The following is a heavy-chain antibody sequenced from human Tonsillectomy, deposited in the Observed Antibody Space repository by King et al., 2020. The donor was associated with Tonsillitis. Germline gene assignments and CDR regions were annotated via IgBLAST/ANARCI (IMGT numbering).Heavy chain of an antibody. CDR1: RFTFSNYA. V-gene: IGHV3-30*01. J-gene: IGHJ5*02. CDR2: ISYDGSNK. Sequence: VQLVESGGGVVQPGRSLRLSCAASRFTFSNYALHWVRQAPGKGLEWVAVISYDGSNKYYADSVKGRFTISRDNSKNTVYLQMTSLRTNDTAVYYCARDLVAVTGARWFDPWGQGTLVTVSS. D-gene: IGHD6-19*01. CDR3: ARDLVAVTGARWFDP.